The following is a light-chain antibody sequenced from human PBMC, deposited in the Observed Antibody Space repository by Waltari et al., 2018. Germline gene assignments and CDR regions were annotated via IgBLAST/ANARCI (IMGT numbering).Light chain of an antibody. Sequence: QSALTQPRSVSGSPGQSVTISCTGTSRDVGGYDYVSWYQHHPGKAPTLMICDVTKRPSGVPDRFSGSKSGNTAALTISGLQAEDEADYYCCSYAGSYTHVVFGGGTKLTVL. CDR2: DVT. J-gene: IGLJ2*01. CDR1: SRDVGGYDY. V-gene: IGLV2-11*01. CDR3: CSYAGSYTHVV.